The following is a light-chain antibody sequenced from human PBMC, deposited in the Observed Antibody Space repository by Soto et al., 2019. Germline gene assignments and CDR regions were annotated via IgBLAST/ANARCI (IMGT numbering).Light chain of an antibody. Sequence: VLTQPPSASGTPGQRVTISCSGSSSNIGSNTVNWYQQLPGTAPKLLIYSNTQRPSGVPDRFSGSKSGTSASLAISGLQPEDEADYYCAAWDDSVNGPVFGGGTKGTVL. CDR1: SSNIGSNT. J-gene: IGLJ3*02. CDR2: SNT. CDR3: AAWDDSVNGPV. V-gene: IGLV1-44*01.